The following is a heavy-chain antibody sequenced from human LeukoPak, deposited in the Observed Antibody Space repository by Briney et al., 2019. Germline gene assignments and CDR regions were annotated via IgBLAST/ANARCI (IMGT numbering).Heavy chain of an antibody. Sequence: GASVKVSCKTSGYTFTIYGISWVRQAPGQGLEWMGLISAYGNTNYAQNLQGRVTMTTDTSTSTAYMELRSLRSDDTAVYYCARGIIGYYSDYWGQGTLVTVSS. J-gene: IGHJ4*02. CDR2: ISAYGNT. V-gene: IGHV1-18*01. D-gene: IGHD2-15*01. CDR1: GYTFTIYG. CDR3: ARGIIGYYSDY.